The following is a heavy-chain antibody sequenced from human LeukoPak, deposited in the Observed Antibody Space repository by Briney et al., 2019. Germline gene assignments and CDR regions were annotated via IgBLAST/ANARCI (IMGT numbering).Heavy chain of an antibody. CDR3: VRDIYIRRDSWYDIRSFDS. J-gene: IGHJ4*02. V-gene: IGHV3-74*01. CDR2: INSDGSTT. Sequence: GGSLRLSCVASGFTFSSHWRHWVRQAPGKGLVWVSRINSDGSTTIYADSVKGRFTMSRDNAKSTLYLQMNSLRAEDMAMYYCVRDIYIRRDSWYDIRSFDSWGQGTLVTVSS. CDR1: GFTFSSHW. D-gene: IGHD3-9*01.